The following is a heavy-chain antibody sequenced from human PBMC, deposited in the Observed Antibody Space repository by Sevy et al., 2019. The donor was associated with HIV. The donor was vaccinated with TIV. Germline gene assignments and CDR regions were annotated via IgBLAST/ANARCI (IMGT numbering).Heavy chain of an antibody. CDR2: IDPSDSYT. CDR3: ARHLPTYDILAGGDYGMDV. J-gene: IGHJ6*02. Sequence: GGSLRLSCKGSGYSFTSYWISWVRQMPGKGLEWMGRIDPSDSYTNYSPSFQGHVTISADKSISTAYLQWSSLKASDTAMYYCARHLPTYDILAGGDYGMDVWGQGTTVTVSS. D-gene: IGHD3-9*01. V-gene: IGHV5-10-1*01. CDR1: GYSFTSYW.